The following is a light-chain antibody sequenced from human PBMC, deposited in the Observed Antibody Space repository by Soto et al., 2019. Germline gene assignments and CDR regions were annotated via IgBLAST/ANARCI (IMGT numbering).Light chain of an antibody. V-gene: IGKV3-11*01. CDR1: QSVSSY. CDR3: QQRSNWPLT. CDR2: DTS. Sequence: EIVLTQSPATLSLSPGGRATLSCRASQSVSSYLAWYQHKPGQAPRLLIYDTSNRAAGIPARFSGSGSGTDSTLTISSLEPEDFAVYYCQQRSNWPLTFGPGTKVDIK. J-gene: IGKJ3*01.